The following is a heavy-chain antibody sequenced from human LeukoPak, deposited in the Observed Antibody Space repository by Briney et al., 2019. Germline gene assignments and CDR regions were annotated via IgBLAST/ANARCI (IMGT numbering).Heavy chain of an antibody. CDR3: AREGAIFGVVIMIPWFDP. CDR1: GYSISSGYY. Sequence: NPSETLSLTCAVSGYSISSGYYWGWIRQPPGKGLEWIGSIYHSGSTYYNPSLKSRVTISVDTSMNQLSLKLSSVTAADTAVYYCAREGAIFGVVIMIPWFDPWGQGTLVTVSS. J-gene: IGHJ5*02. D-gene: IGHD3-3*01. V-gene: IGHV4-38-2*02. CDR2: IYHSGST.